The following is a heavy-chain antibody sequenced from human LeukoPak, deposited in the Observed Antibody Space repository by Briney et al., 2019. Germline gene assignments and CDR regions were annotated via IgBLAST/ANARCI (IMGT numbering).Heavy chain of an antibody. Sequence: SQTLSLTCTVSGGSISSGSYYWSWIRQPAGKGLEWIGRIYTSGSTNYNPSLKSRVTISVDTSKNQFSLKLSSVTAADTAVYYCARAFTERYFFDAFDIWGQGTMVTVSS. CDR1: GGSISSGSYY. V-gene: IGHV4-61*02. J-gene: IGHJ3*02. D-gene: IGHD3-3*01. CDR2: IYTSGST. CDR3: ARAFTERYFFDAFDI.